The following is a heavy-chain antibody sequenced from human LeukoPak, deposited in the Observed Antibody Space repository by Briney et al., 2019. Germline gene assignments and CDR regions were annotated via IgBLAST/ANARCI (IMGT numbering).Heavy chain of an antibody. J-gene: IGHJ4*02. V-gene: IGHV3-30-3*01. Sequence: GGSLRLSCAASGFTFSSYAMHWVRQAPGKGLEWVAVISYDGSNKYHADSVKGRFTISRDNSKNTLYLQMNSLRAEDTAVYYCARVPSPLTGYFDYWGQGTLVTVSS. CDR1: GFTFSSYA. D-gene: IGHD3-9*01. CDR3: ARVPSPLTGYFDY. CDR2: ISYDGSNK.